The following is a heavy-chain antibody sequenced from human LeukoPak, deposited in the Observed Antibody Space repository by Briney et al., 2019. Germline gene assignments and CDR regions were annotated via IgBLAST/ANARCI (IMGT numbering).Heavy chain of an antibody. J-gene: IGHJ5*02. CDR3: ARVPDRPGFDWFDP. Sequence: ASVKVSCKASGYTFTSYGISWVRQAPGQGLEWMGWISAYNGNTNYAQKLQGRVTMTTDTSTSTAYMELRSLRSDDTAVYYCARVPDRPGFDWFDPWGQGTLVTVSS. CDR1: GYTFTSYG. V-gene: IGHV1-18*01. D-gene: IGHD3-10*01. CDR2: ISAYNGNT.